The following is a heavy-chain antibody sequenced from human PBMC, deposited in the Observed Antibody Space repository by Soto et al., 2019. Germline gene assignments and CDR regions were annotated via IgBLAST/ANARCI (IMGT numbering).Heavy chain of an antibody. CDR3: ARDLRYFDWPPPGDWFDP. CDR2: ISAYNGNT. J-gene: IGHJ5*02. CDR1: GYTFTSYG. V-gene: IGHV1-18*01. D-gene: IGHD3-9*01. Sequence: ASVKVSCKASGYTFTSYGISWVRQAPGQWLEWMGWISAYNGNTNYAQKLQGRVTMTTDTSTSTAYMELRSLRSDDTAVYYCARDLRYFDWPPPGDWFDPWGQGTLVTVSS.